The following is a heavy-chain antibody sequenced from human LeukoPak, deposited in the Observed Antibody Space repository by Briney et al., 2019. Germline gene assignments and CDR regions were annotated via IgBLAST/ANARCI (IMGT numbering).Heavy chain of an antibody. CDR2: ISGSGGST. D-gene: IGHD6-6*01. CDR3: ASRGHSSSFAAADY. V-gene: IGHV3-23*01. J-gene: IGHJ4*02. Sequence: GGSLRLSCAASGFTFSSYAMSWVRQAPGKGLEWVSAISGSGGSTYYADSVKGRFTISRDNSKNTLYLQMNSLRAEDTAVYYCASRGHSSSFAAADYWGQGTLVTVSS. CDR1: GFTFSSYA.